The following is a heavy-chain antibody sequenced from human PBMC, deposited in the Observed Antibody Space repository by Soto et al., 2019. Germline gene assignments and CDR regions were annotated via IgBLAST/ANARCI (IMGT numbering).Heavy chain of an antibody. CDR2: ISSSSSYI. Sequence: GGSLILSCRASGFTCIGYGRNWVRQAPGKGLEWVSSISSSSSYIYYADSVKGRFTISRDNAKNSLYLQMNSLRAEDTAVYYCARDLGSGYDSDAFDIWGQGTMVTVSS. D-gene: IGHD5-12*01. J-gene: IGHJ3*02. V-gene: IGHV3-21*01. CDR3: ARDLGSGYDSDAFDI. CDR1: GFTCIGYG.